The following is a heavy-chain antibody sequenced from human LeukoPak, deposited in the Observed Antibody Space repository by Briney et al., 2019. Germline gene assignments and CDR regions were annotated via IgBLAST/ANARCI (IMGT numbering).Heavy chain of an antibody. CDR1: GFTFSSYG. CDR2: ISSSSSYI. J-gene: IGHJ4*02. D-gene: IGHD2-8*01. V-gene: IGHV3-21*01. CDR3: ARGGPFVLMVYAIRPAHEFDY. Sequence: GGSLRLSCAASGFTFSSYGMSWVRQAPGKGLEWVSSISSSSSYIYYADSVKGRFTISRDNAKNSLYLQMNSLRAEDTAVYYCARGGPFVLMVYAIRPAHEFDYWGQGTLVTVSS.